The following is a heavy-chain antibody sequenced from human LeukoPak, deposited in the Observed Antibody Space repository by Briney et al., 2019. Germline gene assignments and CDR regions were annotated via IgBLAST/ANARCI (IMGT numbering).Heavy chain of an antibody. CDR3: ARGFWYFDL. CDR2: INTDGSST. V-gene: IGHV3-74*01. J-gene: IGHJ2*01. CDR1: GFTFSDYW. Sequence: GGSLRLSCAASGFTFSDYWMHWVRQTPGKGLVWVSRINTDGSSTSYADFVKGRFTISRDNAKNTLYLQMNSLRVEDTAVYYCARGFWYFDLWGRGTLVTVSS.